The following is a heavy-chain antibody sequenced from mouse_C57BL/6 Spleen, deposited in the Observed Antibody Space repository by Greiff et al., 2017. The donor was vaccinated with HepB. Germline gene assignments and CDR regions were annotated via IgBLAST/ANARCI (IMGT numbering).Heavy chain of an antibody. J-gene: IGHJ2*01. CDR3: ARYYYGREYYFDY. CDR2: IRNKANGYTT. D-gene: IGHD1-1*01. Sequence: EVQLVESGGGLVQPGGSLSLSCAASGFTFTDYYMSWVRQPPGKALEWLGFIRNKANGYTTEYSASVKGRFTISRDNSQSILYLQMNALRAEDSATYYCARYYYGREYYFDYWGQGTTLTVSS. V-gene: IGHV7-3*01. CDR1: GFTFTDYY.